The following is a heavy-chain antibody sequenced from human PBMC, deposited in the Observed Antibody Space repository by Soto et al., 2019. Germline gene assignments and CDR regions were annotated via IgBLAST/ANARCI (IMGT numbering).Heavy chain of an antibody. J-gene: IGHJ6*02. CDR2: INPSGGST. D-gene: IGHD2-15*01. Sequence: AASVKVSCKASGYTFTSYYMHWVRQAPGQGLEWMGIINPSGGSTSYAQKFQGRVTMTRDTSTSTVYMELSSLRSEDTAVYYCASDQPPGGYCSGGSCYGEGYYYYGMDVWGQGTTVTVSS. V-gene: IGHV1-46*01. CDR1: GYTFTSYY. CDR3: ASDQPPGGYCSGGSCYGEGYYYYGMDV.